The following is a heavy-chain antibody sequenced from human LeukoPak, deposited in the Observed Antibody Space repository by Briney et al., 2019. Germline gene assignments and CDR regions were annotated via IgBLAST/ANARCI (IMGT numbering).Heavy chain of an antibody. CDR2: INPDGSDT. J-gene: IGHJ1*01. CDR1: GFTFSSYW. Sequence: GGSLRLSCAASGFTFSSYWMSWVRQAPGKGLEWVANINPDGSDTYYVDSVKGRFTISRSNAKKSLFLQMNSLRAEDTALYHCVRWGVEAGMQDWGQGTLVTVS. V-gene: IGHV3-7*01. CDR3: VRWGVEAGMQD. D-gene: IGHD6-19*01.